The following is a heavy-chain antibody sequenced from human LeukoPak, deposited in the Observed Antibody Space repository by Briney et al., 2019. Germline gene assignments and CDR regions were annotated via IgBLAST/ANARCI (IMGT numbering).Heavy chain of an antibody. V-gene: IGHV1-2*06. CDR3: ARDYCSSTSCLFDY. CDR2: INPNSGDT. Sequence: ASVKVSCRASGYAFTGYHIHWVRQAPGQGLEWMGRINPNSGDTNYAQNFQGRVTMTRDTSINTAYMELSRLRSDDTAVYYCARDYCSSTSCLFDYWGQGTLVTVSS. CDR1: GYAFTGYH. D-gene: IGHD2-2*01. J-gene: IGHJ4*02.